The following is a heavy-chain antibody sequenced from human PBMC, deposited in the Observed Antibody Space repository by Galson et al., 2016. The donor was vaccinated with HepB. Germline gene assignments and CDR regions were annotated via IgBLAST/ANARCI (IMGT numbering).Heavy chain of an antibody. CDR1: GASISGYY. Sequence: LTCTVSGASISGYYLSWIRQPPGKGLEWIGYIYYSGRTNYNPSLKRRVTISVDTSKNQFSLKLSSVTAADTAVYYCARDDSGGWYGFHYGMDVWGQGTTVTVSS. V-gene: IGHV4-59*01. CDR2: IYYSGRT. CDR3: ARDDSGGWYGFHYGMDV. J-gene: IGHJ6*02. D-gene: IGHD6-19*01.